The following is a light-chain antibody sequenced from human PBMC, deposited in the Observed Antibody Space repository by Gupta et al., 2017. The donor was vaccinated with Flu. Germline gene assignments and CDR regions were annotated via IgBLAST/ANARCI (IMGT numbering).Light chain of an antibody. Sequence: ALPQPASVSGPPGQSSNIPSIGTSSDIGTYNYVSWYQQYPGRAPKLMIYDVRNRPSGISDRFSGSKSGNTASLTISGLQAEDEADYYCSSYSATGALALFGGGTKVTVL. V-gene: IGLV2-14*03. CDR2: DVR. CDR3: SSYSATGALAL. J-gene: IGLJ2*01. CDR1: SSDIGTYNY.